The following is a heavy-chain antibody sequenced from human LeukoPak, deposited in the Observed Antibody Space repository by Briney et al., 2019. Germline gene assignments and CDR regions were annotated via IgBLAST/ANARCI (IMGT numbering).Heavy chain of an antibody. CDR1: GFTFDDYA. J-gene: IGHJ3*02. CDR2: LSWNSGST. V-gene: IGHV3-9*03. CDR3: AKDEFVASDFNGAFDI. Sequence: PGGSLRLSCAASGFTFDDYAMHWVRQAPREGLGWVSGLSWNSGSTRDAHSVKSRFTISRENAKNSLFLQMYRLRAADMALYYCAKDEFVASDFNGAFDISGQGTMVTVSS. D-gene: IGHD2-21*01.